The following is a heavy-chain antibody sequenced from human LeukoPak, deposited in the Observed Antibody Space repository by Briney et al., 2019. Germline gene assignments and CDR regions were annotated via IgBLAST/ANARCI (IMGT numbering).Heavy chain of an antibody. Sequence: GASVTVSCKASGYTFASYEINWVRQAPGQGLELMGWMNPESTNTGYAQKFQGRVTITRDTSMSTAYMELSSLTSEDTAVYYCARVPSLGYCSGGSCYRFDHWGQGTLVAVSS. CDR2: MNPESTNT. V-gene: IGHV1-8*01. J-gene: IGHJ4*02. CDR1: GYTFASYE. D-gene: IGHD2-15*01. CDR3: ARVPSLGYCSGGSCYRFDH.